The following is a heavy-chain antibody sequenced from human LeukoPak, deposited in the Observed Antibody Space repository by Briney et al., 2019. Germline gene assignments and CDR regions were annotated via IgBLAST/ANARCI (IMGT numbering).Heavy chain of an antibody. J-gene: IGHJ4*02. Sequence: GGSLRLPCAASGFTFSRYGFHWVRQAPGKGLEWVAFISDSGGDKWYADSVKGRLTISRDKSKNTVNLQMSSLRVEDTALYYCARDGGSESYAFDYWGQGTQVTVSS. CDR3: ARDGGSESYAFDY. CDR1: GFTFSRYG. D-gene: IGHD3-10*01. V-gene: IGHV3-30*02. CDR2: ISDSGGDK.